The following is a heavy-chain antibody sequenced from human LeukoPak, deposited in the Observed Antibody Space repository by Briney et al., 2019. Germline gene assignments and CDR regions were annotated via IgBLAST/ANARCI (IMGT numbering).Heavy chain of an antibody. D-gene: IGHD5-12*01. Sequence: PGRSLRLSCAASGFTFSSYGMHWVRQAPGKGLEWVAVISYDGSNKYYADSVKGRFTISRDNSKNTLYLQMNSLRAEDTAVYYCAREVAHFDCWGQGTLVTVSS. CDR2: ISYDGSNK. CDR3: AREVAHFDC. CDR1: GFTFSSYG. J-gene: IGHJ4*02. V-gene: IGHV3-30*03.